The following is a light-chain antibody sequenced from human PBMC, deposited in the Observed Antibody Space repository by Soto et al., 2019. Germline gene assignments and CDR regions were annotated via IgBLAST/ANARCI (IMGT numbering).Light chain of an antibody. J-gene: IGKJ1*01. CDR2: DSS. Sequence: EIVLTQSPAALSVSPGERVTLSCRASQGIGSTLAWYQQKPGQTPRLLIYDSSTRATGMPARFSGSGSGTEFTLTISSLQSEDFAVYYCQQYNDWPPTFGQGTKVDIK. CDR3: QQYNDWPPT. CDR1: QGIGST. V-gene: IGKV3-15*01.